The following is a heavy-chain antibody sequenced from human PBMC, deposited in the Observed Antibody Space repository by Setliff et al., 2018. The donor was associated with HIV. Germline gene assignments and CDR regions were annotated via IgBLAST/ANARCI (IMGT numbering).Heavy chain of an antibody. V-gene: IGHV1-69*05. CDR1: GGTFSSYA. CDR2: IIPIFGTA. D-gene: IGHD4-17*01. Sequence: SVKVSCKASGGTFSSYAISWVRQAPGQGLEWMGGIIPIFGTANYAQKFQGRVTITTDESTSTAYMELSSLRSEDTAVYYCARAGSNGYGDVFAFDIWGQGTMVPVSS. CDR3: ARAGSNGYGDVFAFDI. J-gene: IGHJ3*02.